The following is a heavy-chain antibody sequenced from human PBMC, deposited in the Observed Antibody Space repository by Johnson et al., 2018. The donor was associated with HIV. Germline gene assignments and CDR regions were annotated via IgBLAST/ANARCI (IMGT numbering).Heavy chain of an antibody. CDR3: AKDEGKGFRDLEGYAFDI. Sequence: QVHLVESGGGLVQPGGSLRLSCAASGFTFSDYYMSWIRQAPGKGLEWVAVISSDGSNKYYADSVKGRFTISRDNSKNTLYLQMSSLKAEDTAVYYCAKDEGKGFRDLEGYAFDIWGQGTMVTVSS. V-gene: IGHV3-30*18. J-gene: IGHJ3*02. CDR2: ISSDGSNK. CDR1: GFTFSDYY. D-gene: IGHD3-10*01.